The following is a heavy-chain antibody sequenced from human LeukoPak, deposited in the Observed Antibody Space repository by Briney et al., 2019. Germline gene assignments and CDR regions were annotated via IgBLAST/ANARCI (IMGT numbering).Heavy chain of an antibody. CDR2: INHSGST. Sequence: PGGSLRLSCAASGFTFSSYEMNWVRQPPGKGLEWIGEINHSGSTNYNPSLKSRVTISVDTSKNQFSLKLSSVTAADTAVYYCARHKNQQWLVRGYFDYWGQGTLVTVSS. J-gene: IGHJ4*02. V-gene: IGHV4-34*01. CDR3: ARHKNQQWLVRGYFDY. D-gene: IGHD6-19*01. CDR1: GFTFSSYE.